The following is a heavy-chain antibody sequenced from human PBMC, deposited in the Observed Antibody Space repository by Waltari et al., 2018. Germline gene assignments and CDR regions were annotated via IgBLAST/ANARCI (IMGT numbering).Heavy chain of an antibody. CDR3: ARDAEDIVESGAFDI. D-gene: IGHD2-15*01. V-gene: IGHV3-21*01. CDR2: ISTSGSYR. Sequence: EVQLVESGGGLVKPGESLRLSCAASGFPFSRYTINWVRQAPGKGLEWVSSISTSGSYRYYADSVKGRFTISRDNAKNSLSLQMTHLRVEDTALYYCARDAEDIVESGAFDIWGQGTVVTVSS. CDR1: GFPFSRYT. J-gene: IGHJ3*02.